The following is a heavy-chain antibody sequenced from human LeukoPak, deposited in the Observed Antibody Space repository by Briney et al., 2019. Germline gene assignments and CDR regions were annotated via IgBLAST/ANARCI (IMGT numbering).Heavy chain of an antibody. CDR3: ARDRGVVIIAGRRTPNYFDY. CDR2: IYYSGST. Sequence: PSETLSLTCTVSGGSISSSSYYWGWIRQPPGKGLEWIGYIYYSGSTNYNPSLKSRVTISVDTSKNQFSLKLSSVTAADTAVYYCARDRGVVIIAGRRTPNYFDYWGQGTLVTVSS. CDR1: GGSISSSSYY. J-gene: IGHJ4*02. D-gene: IGHD3-3*01. V-gene: IGHV4-61*01.